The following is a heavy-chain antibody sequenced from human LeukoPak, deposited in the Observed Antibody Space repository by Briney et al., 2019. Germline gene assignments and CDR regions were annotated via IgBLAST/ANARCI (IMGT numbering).Heavy chain of an antibody. CDR3: ANLMTTVTAGPFDY. Sequence: ASVKVSCKASGYTFTGYYMHWVRQAPGQGLEWMGRINPNSGDTNFAQKFQGRVTMTRDTSRSTAYMELSRLRSDDTAVYYCANLMTTVTAGPFDYWGQGTLVTVSS. CDR1: GYTFTGYY. D-gene: IGHD4-17*01. CDR2: INPNSGDT. J-gene: IGHJ4*02. V-gene: IGHV1-2*06.